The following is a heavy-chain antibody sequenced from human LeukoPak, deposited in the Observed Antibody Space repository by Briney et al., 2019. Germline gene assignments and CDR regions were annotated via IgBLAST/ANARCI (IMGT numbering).Heavy chain of an antibody. D-gene: IGHD6-6*01. J-gene: IGHJ4*02. Sequence: GGSLRLSCAASGFTFSNSWMSWLRQAAGQVLEWVAHIKEDGSEKAYVDSVKGRFTISRDNAKNSLYLQMNSLRAEDTAVYYRARVVVYFDYWGQGTLVTVS. CDR1: GFTFSNSW. V-gene: IGHV3-7*04. CDR3: ARVVVYFDY. CDR2: IKEDGSEK.